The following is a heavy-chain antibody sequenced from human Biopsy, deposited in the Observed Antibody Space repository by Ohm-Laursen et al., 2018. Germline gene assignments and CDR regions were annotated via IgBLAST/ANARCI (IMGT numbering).Heavy chain of an antibody. CDR2: FYYSGST. CDR3: ARARIKTSGVLIPETYYFDS. CDR1: GDSISIYY. Sequence: TLSLTCNVSGDSISIYYWSWIRQPPGKGLEWIGNFYYSGSTSYNPSLKRRITMSLDRSKSQVSLRMNSVTAADTAVYYCARARIKTSGVLIPETYYFDSWGQGTLVTVSS. D-gene: IGHD3-3*01. J-gene: IGHJ4*02. V-gene: IGHV4-59*01.